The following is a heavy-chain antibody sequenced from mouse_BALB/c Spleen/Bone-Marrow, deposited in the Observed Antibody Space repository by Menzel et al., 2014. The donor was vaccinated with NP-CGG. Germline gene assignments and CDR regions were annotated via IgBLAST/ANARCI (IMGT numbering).Heavy chain of an antibody. CDR1: GFTFTDYY. J-gene: IGHJ2*01. D-gene: IGHD1-1*01. V-gene: IGHV7-3*02. CDR3: TRDMGLLRFDY. CDR2: IRNKPNGYTT. Sequence: EVQRVESGGGLVQPGGSLRLSCATSGFTFTDYYMSWVRQPPGKALEWLAFIRNKPNGYTTEYSASVKGRFTISRDNSKSILYLQRNTLRVEDSATYYCTRDMGLLRFDYWGQGTTLTVSS.